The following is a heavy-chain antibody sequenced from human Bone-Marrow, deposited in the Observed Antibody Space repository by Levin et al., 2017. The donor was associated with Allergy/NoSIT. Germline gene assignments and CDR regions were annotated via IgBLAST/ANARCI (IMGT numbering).Heavy chain of an antibody. V-gene: IGHV1-46*01. CDR1: GYTFINYS. J-gene: IGHJ4*02. CDR2: INPNDGST. D-gene: IGHD3-3*01. Sequence: GESLKISCKASGYTFINYSMHWVRQAPGQGLEWMGVINPNDGSTTYAQKFQGRVTVTSDTSTRTVFMELSSLRSEDTAVYYCARDVSSEAIFAVVNYYFDYWGQGTLVTVSS. CDR3: ARDVSSEAIFAVVNYYFDY.